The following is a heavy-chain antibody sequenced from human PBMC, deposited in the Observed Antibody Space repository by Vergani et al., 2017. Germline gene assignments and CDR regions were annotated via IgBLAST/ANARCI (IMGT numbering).Heavy chain of an antibody. CDR2: IYHTGSA. Sequence: QVQLLESGPGLLKPSETLSLTCSVSGYSITSGYYWGWIRQPPGRGLEWIGSIYHTGSAYYNPSLKSRVTVSVDTSMNQVSLKLSSVTAADTAVYYCARDYSRWGQGTLVTVSS. J-gene: IGHJ4*02. V-gene: IGHV4-38-2*02. D-gene: IGHD5-18*01. CDR1: GYSITSGYY. CDR3: ARDYSR.